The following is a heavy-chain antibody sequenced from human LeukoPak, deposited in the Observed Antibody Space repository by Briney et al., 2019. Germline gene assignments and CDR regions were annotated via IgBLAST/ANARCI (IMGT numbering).Heavy chain of an antibody. CDR2: ISYDGSNK. J-gene: IGHJ3*02. CDR1: GFTFSSYA. CDR3: TKDRSVGATGRAFDI. D-gene: IGHD1-26*01. V-gene: IGHV3-30*04. Sequence: GGSLRLSCAASGFTFSSYAMHWVRQAPGKGLEWVAVISYDGSNKYYADSVKGRFTISRDNARNSLYLQMNSLRAEDTALYYCTKDRSVGATGRAFDIWGQGTMVTVSS.